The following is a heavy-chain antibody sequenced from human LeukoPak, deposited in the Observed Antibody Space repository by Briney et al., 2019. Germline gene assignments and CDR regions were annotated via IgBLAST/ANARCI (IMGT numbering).Heavy chain of an antibody. V-gene: IGHV3-48*03. J-gene: IGHJ4*02. Sequence: PGGSLRLSCAASGFTFSSYEMNWVRQAPGKGLEWVSYISSSGSTICYADSVKGRFTISRDNAKNSLYLQMNSLRAEDTAVYYCAREGDSYVKTGFDYWGQGTLVTVSS. CDR3: AREGDSYVKTGFDY. D-gene: IGHD5-18*01. CDR2: ISSSGSTI. CDR1: GFTFSSYE.